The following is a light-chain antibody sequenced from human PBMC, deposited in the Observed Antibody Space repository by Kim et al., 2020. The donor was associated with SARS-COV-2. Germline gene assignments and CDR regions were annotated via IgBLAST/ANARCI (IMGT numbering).Light chain of an antibody. CDR3: QQRSQWPLT. CDR1: QSVGTL. Sequence: LSPGQRATLSGRARQSVGTLLAWYQQKPGQPPSLLIYDTFNRATGIPARFSGSGSGTDFTLTISSLEPEDFAVYYCQQRSQWPLTFGGGTKVDIK. CDR2: DTF. V-gene: IGKV3-11*01. J-gene: IGKJ4*01.